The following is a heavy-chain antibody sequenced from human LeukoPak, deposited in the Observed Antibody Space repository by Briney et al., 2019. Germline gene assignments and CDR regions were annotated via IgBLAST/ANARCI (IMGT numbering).Heavy chain of an antibody. J-gene: IGHJ6*03. Sequence: ASVKVSCKASGYTFTGYYMHWVRQAPGQGLEWMGWINPNSGGTNCAQKFQGRVTMTRDTSISTAYVELSRLRSDDTAVYYCARLVQLLSGAYYYYYMDVWGKGTTVTISS. CDR3: ARLVQLLSGAYYYYYMDV. V-gene: IGHV1-2*02. D-gene: IGHD2-2*01. CDR2: INPNSGGT. CDR1: GYTFTGYY.